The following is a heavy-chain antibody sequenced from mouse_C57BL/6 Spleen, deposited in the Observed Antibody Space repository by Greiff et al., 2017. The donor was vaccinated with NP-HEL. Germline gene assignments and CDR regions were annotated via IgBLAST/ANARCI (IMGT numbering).Heavy chain of an antibody. CDR2: IWSGGST. V-gene: IGHV2-2*01. D-gene: IGHD1-1*01. CDR1: GFSLTSYG. Sequence: VKLQESGPGLVQPSQSLSITCTVSGFSLTSYGVHWVRQSPGKGLAWLGVIWSGGSTAYNAAFISRLGISKDNSKSQVFFKMNSLQADDTAIYDWASDYYGSSYEFAYWGQGTLVTVSA. CDR3: ASDYYGSSYEFAY. J-gene: IGHJ3*01.